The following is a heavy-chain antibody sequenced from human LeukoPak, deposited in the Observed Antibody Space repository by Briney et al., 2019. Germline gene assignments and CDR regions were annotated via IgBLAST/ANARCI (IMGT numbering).Heavy chain of an antibody. V-gene: IGHV3-74*01. J-gene: IGHJ4*02. CDR3: AKAGVVIRDYFDY. CDR2: INSDGSST. CDR1: GFTFSSYG. D-gene: IGHD3-3*01. Sequence: PGGSLRLSCAASGFTFSSYGMHWVRQAPGKGLVWVSRINSDGSSTSYADSVKGRFTISRDNAKNTLYLQMNSLRAEDTAVYYCAKAGVVIRDYFDYWGQGTLVTVSS.